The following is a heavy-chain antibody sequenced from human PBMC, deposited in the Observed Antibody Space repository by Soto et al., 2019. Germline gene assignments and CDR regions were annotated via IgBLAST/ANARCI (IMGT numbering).Heavy chain of an antibody. J-gene: IGHJ4*02. D-gene: IGHD3-3*01. V-gene: IGHV3-23*04. CDR1: GFTFSSSP. CDR3: VRDRYTMSDFWSASSSD. CDR2: IRKDGGSI. Sequence: EVQLVQSGGGLVQPGGSLRLSCAASGFTFSSSPMSWVRQVPGKGLEWISAIRKDGGSIYYVDSVKGRFTISRDNSNNTSSLRMKNLRAEDTAIYYCVRDRYTMSDFWSASSSDWGQVALVIVSA.